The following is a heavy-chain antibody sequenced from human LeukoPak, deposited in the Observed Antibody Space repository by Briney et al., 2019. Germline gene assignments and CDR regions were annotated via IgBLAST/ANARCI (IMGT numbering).Heavy chain of an antibody. CDR1: GYTFTSYG. Sequence: ASVKVSCKASGYTFTSYGISWVRQAPGQGLEWMGWIGAYNGNTNYAQKLQGRVTMTTDTSTSTAYMELRSLRSDDTAVYYCASCGGGDCYPGYYFDYWGQGTLVTVSS. V-gene: IGHV1-18*01. CDR3: ASCGGGDCYPGYYFDY. J-gene: IGHJ4*02. D-gene: IGHD2-21*02. CDR2: IGAYNGNT.